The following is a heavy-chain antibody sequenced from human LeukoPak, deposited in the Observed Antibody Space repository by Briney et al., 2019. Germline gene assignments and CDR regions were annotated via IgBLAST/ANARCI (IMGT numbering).Heavy chain of an antibody. CDR1: GYTFTSYG. CDR3: ARERTYSQWFDP. V-gene: IGHV1-18*01. Sequence: ASVEVSCKASGYTFTSYGISWVRQAPGQGLEWMGWISAYNGNTNYAQELQGRVTMTTDTSTSTAYMELRSLRSDDTAVYYCARERTYSQWFDPWGQGTLVTVSS. D-gene: IGHD3-10*01. CDR2: ISAYNGNT. J-gene: IGHJ5*02.